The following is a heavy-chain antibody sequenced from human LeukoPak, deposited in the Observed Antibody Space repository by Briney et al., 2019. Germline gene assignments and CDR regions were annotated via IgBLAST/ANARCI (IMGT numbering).Heavy chain of an antibody. J-gene: IGHJ4*02. CDR2: ISAYNGNT. CDR1: GYTFTSYG. D-gene: IGHD6-13*01. V-gene: IGHV1-18*01. CDR3: ARDPTIMYSSSWHGYIDY. Sequence: GASVKVSCKASGYTFTSYGISWVRQAPGQGLEWMGWISAYNGNTNYARKLQGRVTMTTDTSTSTAYMELRSLRSDDTAVYYCARDPTIMYSSSWHGYIDYWGQGTLVTVSS.